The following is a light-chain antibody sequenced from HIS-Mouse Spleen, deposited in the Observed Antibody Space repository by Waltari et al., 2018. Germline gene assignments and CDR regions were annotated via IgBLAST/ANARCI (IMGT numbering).Light chain of an antibody. CDR3: YSTDSSGNHRV. V-gene: IGLV3-10*01. CDR2: EDS. CDR1: ALPKKY. Sequence: SYELTQPPSVSVSPGQTARITCSGDALPKKYAYWYQQKSGQAPVLVIYEDSKRPSGIPGRFSGSSSGTRATLTISGAQVEDEADYYGYSTDSSGNHRVFGGGTKLTVL. J-gene: IGLJ2*01.